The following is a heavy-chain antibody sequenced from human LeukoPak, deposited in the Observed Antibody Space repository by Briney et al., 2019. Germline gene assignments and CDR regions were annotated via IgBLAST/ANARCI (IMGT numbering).Heavy chain of an antibody. V-gene: IGHV3-53*01. CDR3: ARVLYSYSGYDSPYYYYYYMDV. CDR2: IYSGGST. D-gene: IGHD5-12*01. J-gene: IGHJ6*03. Sequence: GGSLRLSCAASGFTVSSNYMSWVRQAPGKGLEWVSVIYSGGSTYYADSVKGRFTISRDNSKNTLYLQMNSLRAEDTAVYYCARVLYSYSGYDSPYYYYYYMDVWGKGTTVTVSS. CDR1: GFTVSSNY.